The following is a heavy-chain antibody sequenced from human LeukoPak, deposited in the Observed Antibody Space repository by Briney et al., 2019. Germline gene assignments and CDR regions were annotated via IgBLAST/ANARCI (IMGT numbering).Heavy chain of an antibody. CDR3: ASEGYCSGGSCYQDYYYYGMDV. J-gene: IGHJ6*02. V-gene: IGHV4-31*03. CDR1: GGSISSGGYY. CDR2: IYYSGST. Sequence: SETLSLTCTVSGGSISSGGYYWSWIRQHPGKGLEWIWYIYYSGSTYYNPSLKSRVTISVDTSKNQFSLKLSSVTAADTAVYYCASEGYCSGGSCYQDYYYYGMDVWGQGTTVTVSS. D-gene: IGHD2-15*01.